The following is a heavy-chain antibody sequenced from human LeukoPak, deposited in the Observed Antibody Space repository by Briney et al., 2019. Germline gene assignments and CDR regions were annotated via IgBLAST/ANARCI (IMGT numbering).Heavy chain of an antibody. CDR2: IHYTGTT. CDR3: GRCDFCTTQYMGDD. J-gene: IGHJ4*02. Sequence: SETLSLTCIASGGSIRRSPYHRGWIRQPPGKGLEWIGSIHYTGTTYYHPSLKSRLTISVDTSKNQFSVQLNSVSAAETAVYYCGRCDFCTTQYMGDDWGRGTLVTVSS. V-gene: IGHV4-39*01. D-gene: IGHD3/OR15-3a*01. CDR1: GGSIRRSPYH.